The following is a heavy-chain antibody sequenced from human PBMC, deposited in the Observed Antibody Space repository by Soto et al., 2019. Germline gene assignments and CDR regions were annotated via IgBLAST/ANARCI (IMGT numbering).Heavy chain of an antibody. CDR3: ARTDSDGRSDAWY. CDR2: IHSSGRT. Sequence: SETLSLTCTVSGYSVSSGSYYWTWIRQPPEKGLEDIAYIHSSGRTNYNPSLESRVTIELDTSKNQFSVKLSSVTAADTSVYYCARTDSDGRSDAWYWGQGTLVTVSS. D-gene: IGHD3-10*01. J-gene: IGHJ4*01. CDR1: GYSVSSGSYY. V-gene: IGHV4-61*01.